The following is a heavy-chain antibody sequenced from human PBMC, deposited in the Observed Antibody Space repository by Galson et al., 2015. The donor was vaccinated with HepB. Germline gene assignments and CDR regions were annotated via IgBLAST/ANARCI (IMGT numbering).Heavy chain of an antibody. J-gene: IGHJ6*02. CDR3: ARPLGIAAAGEMDV. CDR2: ISSSSSTI. D-gene: IGHD6-13*01. Sequence: SLRLSCAASGFTFSSYSMNWVRQAPGKGLEWVSYISSSSSTIYYADSVKGRFTISRDNAKNSLYLQMNSLRAEDTAVYYCARPLGIAAAGEMDVWGQGTTVTVSS. V-gene: IGHV3-48*04. CDR1: GFTFSSYS.